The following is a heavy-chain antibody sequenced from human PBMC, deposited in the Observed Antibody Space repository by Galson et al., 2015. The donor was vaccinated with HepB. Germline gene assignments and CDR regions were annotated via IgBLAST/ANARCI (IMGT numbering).Heavy chain of an antibody. CDR3: ARTPYYGSGNYYNAWFGP. Sequence: SVKVSCKASGYTFTHYAMNWVRQAPGQGLEWMGWINTNTGNPTYAQGFTGQFVFSLDTSVSTAYLQISSLQAEDTAVYYCARTPYYGSGNYYNAWFGPWGQGTLVTVSS. CDR2: INTNTGNP. CDR1: GYTFTHYA. D-gene: IGHD3-10*01. V-gene: IGHV7-4-1*02. J-gene: IGHJ5*02.